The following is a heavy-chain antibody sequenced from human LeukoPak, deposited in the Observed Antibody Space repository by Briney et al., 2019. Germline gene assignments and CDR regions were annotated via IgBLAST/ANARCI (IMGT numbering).Heavy chain of an antibody. J-gene: IGHJ4*02. CDR3: AKALAVYCDSTSCQHYFDY. D-gene: IGHD2-2*01. Sequence: QPGGSLRLSCAASGFTFSSYGMHWVRQAPGKGLEWVAVIWYDGSKKYYADSVKGRFTISRDNSKNTLYLQMDSLSAEDTAIYYCAKALAVYCDSTSCQHYFDYWGQGTLVTVSS. CDR2: IWYDGSKK. CDR1: GFTFSSYG. V-gene: IGHV3-33*06.